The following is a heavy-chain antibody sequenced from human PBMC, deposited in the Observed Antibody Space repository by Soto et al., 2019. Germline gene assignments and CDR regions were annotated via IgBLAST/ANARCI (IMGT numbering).Heavy chain of an antibody. V-gene: IGHV4-59*01. Sequence: ASETLSLTCTVSGGSISSYYWSWIRQPPGKGLEWIGYIYYSGSTNYSPFLQSRVTITKDTSKNQVVLTMTNMDPVDTATYYCAHKGGRGAGMDVWGQGTTVTVSS. CDR1: GGSISSYY. D-gene: IGHD2-15*01. CDR3: AHKGGRGAGMDV. J-gene: IGHJ6*02. CDR2: IYYSGST.